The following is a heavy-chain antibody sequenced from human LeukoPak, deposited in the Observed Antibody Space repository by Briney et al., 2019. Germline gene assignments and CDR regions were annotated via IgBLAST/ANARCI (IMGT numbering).Heavy chain of an antibody. CDR1: GLRFSDYY. D-gene: IGHD2-15*01. CDR2: ISSGGDIM. Sequence: GGSLRLSCAASGLRFSDYYVSWIRQAPGKGLQWVSYISSGGDIMHDADSVKGRFTISRDNSKKSLYLQMNSLRAEDKAVDYCAREYCSGGSCYQRGYYFDYWAQGPLVTVSS. V-gene: IGHV3-11*04. CDR3: AREYCSGGSCYQRGYYFDY. J-gene: IGHJ4*02.